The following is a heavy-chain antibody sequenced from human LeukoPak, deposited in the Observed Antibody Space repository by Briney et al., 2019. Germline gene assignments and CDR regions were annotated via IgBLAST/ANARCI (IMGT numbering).Heavy chain of an antibody. J-gene: IGHJ1*01. D-gene: IGHD3-3*01. CDR2: ISAYNGNT. CDR1: GYTFTSYG. CDR3: ARDLRDYDFWTGSEYFQH. Sequence: WASVKVSCKASGYTFTSYGISWVRQAPGQGLEWMGWISAYNGNTNYAQKLQGRVTMTTDTSTSTAYMELRSLRSDDTAVYYCARDLRDYDFWTGSEYFQHWGQGTLVTVSS. V-gene: IGHV1-18*01.